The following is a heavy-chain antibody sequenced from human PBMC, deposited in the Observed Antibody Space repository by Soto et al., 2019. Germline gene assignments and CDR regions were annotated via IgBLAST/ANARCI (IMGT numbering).Heavy chain of an antibody. CDR3: ARVGAVSHDAFDI. Sequence: GGSLRLSCAASGFTFSSYGMHWVRQAPGKGLEWVAVIWYDGSNKYYADSVKGRFTISRDNSKNTLYLQMNSLRAEDTAVYYCARVGAVSHDAFDIWGQGTMVTVSS. V-gene: IGHV3-33*01. CDR1: GFTFSSYG. J-gene: IGHJ3*02. CDR2: IWYDGSNK.